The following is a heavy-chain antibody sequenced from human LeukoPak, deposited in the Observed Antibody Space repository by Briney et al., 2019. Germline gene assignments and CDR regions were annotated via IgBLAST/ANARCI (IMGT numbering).Heavy chain of an antibody. CDR3: ARRYLVTIFGVDDNWFDP. D-gene: IGHD3-3*01. V-gene: IGHV4-38-2*01. CDR2: IYHSGST. CDR1: GYSISSGYY. Sequence: SETLSLTCAVSGYSISSGYYWGWIRQPPGKGLEWIGSIYHSGSTYYNPSLKSRVTISVDTSKNQFSLKLSSVTAADTAVYYCARRYLVTIFGVDDNWFDPWGQGTLVTVSS. J-gene: IGHJ5*02.